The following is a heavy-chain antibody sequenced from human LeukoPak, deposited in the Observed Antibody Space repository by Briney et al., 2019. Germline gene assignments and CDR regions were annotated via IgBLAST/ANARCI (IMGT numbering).Heavy chain of an antibody. CDR2: ISWNSGST. CDR1: GFTFDGYA. Sequence: PGGSLRLSCAASGFTFDGYAMSWVRQAPGKGLEWVSAISWNSGSTGYADSVKGRFTISRDNAKNSLYLQMNSLRAEDTALYYCAKDSIATLTYTGGSSGFDCWGQGTLVTVSS. J-gene: IGHJ4*02. D-gene: IGHD2-2*02. V-gene: IGHV3-9*01. CDR3: AKDSIATLTYTGGSSGFDC.